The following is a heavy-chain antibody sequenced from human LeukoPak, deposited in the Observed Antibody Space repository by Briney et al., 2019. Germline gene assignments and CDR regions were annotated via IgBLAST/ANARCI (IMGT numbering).Heavy chain of an antibody. J-gene: IGHJ6*02. Sequence: PGGSLRLSCAAPGFTFSSYAMHWVRQAPGKGLEWVAVISYDGSNKYYADSVKGRFTISRDNSKNTLYLQMNSLRAEDTAVYYCARATATYDYVWGSYRQSYGMDVWGQGTTVTVSS. D-gene: IGHD3-16*02. V-gene: IGHV3-30-3*01. CDR3: ARATATYDYVWGSYRQSYGMDV. CDR2: ISYDGSNK. CDR1: GFTFSSYA.